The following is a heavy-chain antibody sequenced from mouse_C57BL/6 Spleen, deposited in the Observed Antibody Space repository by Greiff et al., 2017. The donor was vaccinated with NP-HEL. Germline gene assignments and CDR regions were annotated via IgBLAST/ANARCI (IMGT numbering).Heavy chain of an antibody. V-gene: IGHV5-9-1*02. Sequence: EVMLVESGEGLVKPGGSLKLSCATSGFTFSSYAMSWVRQTPEKRLEWVAYISSGGDYIYYADTVKGRFTISRDNARNTLYLQMSSLKSEDTAMYYCTREDGYGYFDYWGQGTTLTVSS. CDR2: ISSGGDYI. CDR1: GFTFSSYA. J-gene: IGHJ2*01. D-gene: IGHD2-2*01. CDR3: TREDGYGYFDY.